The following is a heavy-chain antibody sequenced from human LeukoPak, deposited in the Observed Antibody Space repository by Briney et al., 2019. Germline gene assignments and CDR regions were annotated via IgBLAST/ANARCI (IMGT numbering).Heavy chain of an antibody. J-gene: IGHJ3*02. CDR3: ASAHGSASPLGAFDI. Sequence: PSETLSLTCTVSGGSISSYYWSWIRQPPGKGLEWIGYIYYSGSTNYNPSLKSRVTISVDTSKNQFSLKLSSVTAADTAVYYCASAHGSASPLGAFDIWGQGTMVTVSS. V-gene: IGHV4-59*01. CDR1: GGSISSYY. D-gene: IGHD3-10*01. CDR2: IYYSGST.